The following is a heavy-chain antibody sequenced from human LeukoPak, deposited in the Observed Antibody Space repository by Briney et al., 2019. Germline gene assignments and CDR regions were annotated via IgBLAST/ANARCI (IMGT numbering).Heavy chain of an antibody. CDR3: ARHVKSIAAHKWFDP. V-gene: IGHV4-39*01. Sequence: SETLSLTCTVSGGSISSGGYYWSWIRQPPGKGLEWIGEINHSGSTNYNPSPKSRVTISVDTSKNQFSLKLSSVTAADTAAYYCARHVKSIAAHKWFDPWGQGTLVTVSS. CDR2: INHSGST. J-gene: IGHJ5*02. CDR1: GGSISSGGYY. D-gene: IGHD6-6*01.